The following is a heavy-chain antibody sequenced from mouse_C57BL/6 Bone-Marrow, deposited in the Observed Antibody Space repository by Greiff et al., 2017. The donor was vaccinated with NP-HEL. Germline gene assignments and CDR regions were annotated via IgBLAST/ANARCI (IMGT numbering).Heavy chain of an antibody. CDR3: ARDYYGSFYWYFDV. D-gene: IGHD1-1*01. CDR1: GYSITSGYD. J-gene: IGHJ1*03. Sequence: EVQGVESGPGMVKPSQSLSLTCTVTGYSITSGYDWHWIRHFPGNKLEWMGYISYSGSTNYNPSLKSRISITHDTSKNHFFLKLNSVTTEDTATYYCARDYYGSFYWYFDVWGTGTTVTVSS. V-gene: IGHV3-1*01. CDR2: ISYSGST.